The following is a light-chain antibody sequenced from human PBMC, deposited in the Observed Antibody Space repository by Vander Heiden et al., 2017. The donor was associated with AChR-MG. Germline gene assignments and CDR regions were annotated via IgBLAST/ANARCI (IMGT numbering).Light chain of an antibody. V-gene: IGLV2-14*03. Sequence: QSALTQPASVPGSPGQSITISCTGTSSDVGGYNFVSWYQHHPGKAPKLIIFDVSKRPSGVSNRFSGSKSANTASLTISGLQADDEADYYCTSYTTSGTLRVFGGGTKLTVL. CDR2: DVS. J-gene: IGLJ3*02. CDR3: TSYTTSGTLRV. CDR1: SSDVGGYNF.